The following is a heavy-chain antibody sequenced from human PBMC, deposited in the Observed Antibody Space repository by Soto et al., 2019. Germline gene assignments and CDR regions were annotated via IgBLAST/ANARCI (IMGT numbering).Heavy chain of an antibody. Sequence: EVQLVESGGGLVQPGGSLRLSCAASGFTFSSYWMHWVRQAPGKGLVWVSRINSDGRSTSYADSVKGRFTISRDNAKNTLYLQMNSLRAEDTAVYYCASYYGSGIYHPKYRGQGTLVTVAS. CDR1: GFTFSSYW. J-gene: IGHJ4*02. D-gene: IGHD3-10*01. CDR3: ASYYGSGIYHPKY. V-gene: IGHV3-74*01. CDR2: INSDGRST.